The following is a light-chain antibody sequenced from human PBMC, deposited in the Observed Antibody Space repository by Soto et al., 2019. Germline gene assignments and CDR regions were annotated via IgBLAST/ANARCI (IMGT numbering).Light chain of an antibody. Sequence: EIVLTQSPGSLSLSPGERATLSCRASQSVSSTFFARNQQRPGQAHRLLMYGASSSDTGNPDRFSGSGSATDFTLITSRLEPVDFAVYYCQQFDSSVTFGQGTKVEI. CDR1: QSVSSTF. CDR3: QQFDSSVT. J-gene: IGKJ1*01. V-gene: IGKV3-20*01. CDR2: GAS.